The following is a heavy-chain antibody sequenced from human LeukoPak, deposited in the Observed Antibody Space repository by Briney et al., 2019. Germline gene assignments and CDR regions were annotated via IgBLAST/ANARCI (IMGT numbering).Heavy chain of an antibody. J-gene: IGHJ6*02. CDR2: IKSKTDGGTT. CDR1: GFTFSNAW. D-gene: IGHD2-2*01. Sequence: MPGGSLRLSCAASGFTFSNAWMSWVRQAPRKGLEWVGRIKSKTDGGTTDYAAPVKGRFTISRGDSKNTLYLQMNSLKTEDTAVYYCTTGCSSTSCYGVWGQGTTVTVSS. CDR3: TTGCSSTSCYGV. V-gene: IGHV3-15*01.